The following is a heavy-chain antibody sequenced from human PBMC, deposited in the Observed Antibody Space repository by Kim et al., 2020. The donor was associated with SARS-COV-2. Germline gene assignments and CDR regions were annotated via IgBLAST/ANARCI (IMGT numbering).Heavy chain of an antibody. D-gene: IGHD5-12*01. Sequence: ASVKVSCKASGYTFTNYAMHWVRQAPGQRLEWMGWINAGNGYTKYSQNFLGRVTITRDTSASTAYMELSSLRSEDTAVYYCARRGSGYDLYYFDYWGQGTLVTVSS. CDR2: INAGNGYT. CDR3: ARRGSGYDLYYFDY. CDR1: GYTFTNYA. V-gene: IGHV1-3*01. J-gene: IGHJ4*02.